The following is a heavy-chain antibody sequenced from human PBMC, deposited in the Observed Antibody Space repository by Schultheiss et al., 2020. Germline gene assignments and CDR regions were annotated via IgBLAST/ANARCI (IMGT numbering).Heavy chain of an antibody. CDR1: GGSISSYY. CDR2: IYYSGST. D-gene: IGHD2-2*01. J-gene: IGHJ5*02. V-gene: IGHV4-59*12. Sequence: SETLSLTCTVSGGSISSYYWSWIRQPPGKGLEWIGYIYYSGSTNYNPSLKSRVTISVDKSKNQFSLKLSSVTAADTAVYYCARYGYQLLLFDPWGQGTLVNVSS. CDR3: ARYGYQLLLFDP.